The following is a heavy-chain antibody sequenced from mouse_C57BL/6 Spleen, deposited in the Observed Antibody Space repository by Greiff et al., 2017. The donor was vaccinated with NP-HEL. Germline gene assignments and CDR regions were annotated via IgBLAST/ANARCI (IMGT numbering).Heavy chain of an antibody. CDR2: IYPGSGST. CDR1: GYTFTSYW. D-gene: IGHD1-1*01. J-gene: IGHJ4*01. Sequence: VQLQQSGAELVKPGASVKMSCKASGYTFTSYWITWVKQRPGQGLEWIGDIYPGSGSTNYNEKFKSKATLTVDTSSSTAYMQLSSLTSEDSAVYYCARMGSSYPYYYAMDYWGQGTSVTVSS. CDR3: ARMGSSYPYYYAMDY. V-gene: IGHV1-55*01.